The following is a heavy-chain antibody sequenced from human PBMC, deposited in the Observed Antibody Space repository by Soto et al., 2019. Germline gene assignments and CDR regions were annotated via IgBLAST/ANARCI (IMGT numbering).Heavy chain of an antibody. Sequence: SETLSLTCAVYGGSFSGYYWSWIRQPPGKGLEWIGEINHSGSTNYNPSLKSRVTISVDTSKDQFSLKLSSVTAADTAVYYCARGRGGTIPFDYWGQGTLVTVSS. V-gene: IGHV4-34*01. J-gene: IGHJ4*02. D-gene: IGHD1-7*01. CDR1: GGSFSGYY. CDR2: INHSGST. CDR3: ARGRGGTIPFDY.